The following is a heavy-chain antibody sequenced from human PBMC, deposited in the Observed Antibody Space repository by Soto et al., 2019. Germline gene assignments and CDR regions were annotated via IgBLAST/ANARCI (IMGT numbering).Heavy chain of an antibody. CDR3: AKASGPSGSYYGFDY. CDR1: GFTVSSNH. CDR2: IYYNGNT. Sequence: GGSLRLSCAASGFTVSSNHMIWVRPAPGRGPEWVSTIYYNGNTFYADSVKGRFTISRDNAKNSLYLQMNSLRAEDTALYYCAKASGPSGSYYGFDYWGQGTLVTVSS. J-gene: IGHJ4*02. V-gene: IGHV3-53*05. D-gene: IGHD1-26*01.